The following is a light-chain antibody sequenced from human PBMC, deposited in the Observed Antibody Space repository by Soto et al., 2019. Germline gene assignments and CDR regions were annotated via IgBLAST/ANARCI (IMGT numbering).Light chain of an antibody. CDR2: GAS. CDR3: QQYGSSRWT. Sequence: DTVLTQSPGTLSLTSGERATLSCRASQSVSSSYLAWYQQKPGQAPRLLIYGASSRATGIPDRFSGSGSGTDFTLTISRLEPEDFAVYYCQQYGSSRWTFGQGTKVDI. J-gene: IGKJ1*01. CDR1: QSVSSSY. V-gene: IGKV3-20*01.